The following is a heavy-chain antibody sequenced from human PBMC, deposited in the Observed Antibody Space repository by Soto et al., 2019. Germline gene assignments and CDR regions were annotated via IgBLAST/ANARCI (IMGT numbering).Heavy chain of an antibody. Sequence: PSETLSLTCTVSGGSISSGGYYWSWIRQPPGKGLDWIGYIYYSGSTYYNPSLKSRVTISVDTSKNQFSLKLSSVTAADTAVYYCASSYYYDSSGYAYYFEYWGQGTLVTVSS. CDR3: ASSYYYDSSGYAYYFEY. D-gene: IGHD3-22*01. J-gene: IGHJ4*02. V-gene: IGHV4-30-4*01. CDR2: IYYSGST. CDR1: GGSISSGGYY.